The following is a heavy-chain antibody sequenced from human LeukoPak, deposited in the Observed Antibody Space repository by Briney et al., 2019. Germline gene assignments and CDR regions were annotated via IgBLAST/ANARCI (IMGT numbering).Heavy chain of an antibody. CDR3: ARDKFPSTGQLWSKVDY. D-gene: IGHD5-18*01. Sequence: ASVKVSCKASGYTFTSYYMHWVRQAPGQGLEWMGIINPSGGSTSYAQKFQGRVTMTRDTSTSTVYMELSSLRSEDTAVYYCARDKFPSTGQLWSKVDYWGQGTLVTVFS. CDR2: INPSGGST. CDR1: GYTFTSYY. J-gene: IGHJ4*02. V-gene: IGHV1-46*01.